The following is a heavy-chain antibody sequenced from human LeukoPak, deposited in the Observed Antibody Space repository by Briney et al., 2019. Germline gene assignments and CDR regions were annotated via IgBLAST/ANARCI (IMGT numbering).Heavy chain of an antibody. D-gene: IGHD5-24*01. V-gene: IGHV4-38-2*01. CDR1: GYSISGGYY. CDR2: IYHSGST. Sequence: PSETLSLTCAVSGYSISGGYYWGWIRQPPGKGLEWIGSIYHSGSTYYNPSLKSRVTISVDTSKNQFSLKLSSVTAADTAVYYCARSPERWLQLLIDYWGQGTLVTVSS. CDR3: ARSPERWLQLLIDY. J-gene: IGHJ4*02.